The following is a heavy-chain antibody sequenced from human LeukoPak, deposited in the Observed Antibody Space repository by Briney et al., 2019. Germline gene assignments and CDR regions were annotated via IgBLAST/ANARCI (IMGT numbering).Heavy chain of an antibody. V-gene: IGHV1-2*02. J-gene: IGHJ4*02. CDR3: ARAEGSSSWGFDY. D-gene: IGHD6-13*01. CDR1: GFTFTAYY. CDR2: INPNSGGT. Sequence: ASVKVSCKASGFTFTAYYMHWVRQAPGQGLEWMGWINPNSGGTNYAQKFQGRVTMTRDTSISTAYMELSRLRSDDTAVYYCARAEGSSSWGFDYWGQGTLVTVSS.